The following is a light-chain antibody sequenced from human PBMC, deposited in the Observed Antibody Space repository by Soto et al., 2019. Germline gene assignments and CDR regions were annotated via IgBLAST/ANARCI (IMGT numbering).Light chain of an antibody. J-gene: IGKJ4*01. CDR1: QSVSSN. CDR2: GAF. Sequence: EIVMTQSPATLSVSPGERATLSCRASQSVSSNLAWYPQKPGQGPRLLIYGAFTRATGIPARFSGSGSGTEFTLTISSLQSEDFGVYYCQLYKKWPPLTFGGGTKVEIK. V-gene: IGKV3-15*01. CDR3: QLYKKWPPLT.